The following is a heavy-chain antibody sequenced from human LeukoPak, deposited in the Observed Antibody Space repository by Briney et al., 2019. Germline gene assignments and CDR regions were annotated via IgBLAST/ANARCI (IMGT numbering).Heavy chain of an antibody. Sequence: ASVKVSCKASGYTFTSYYMHWVRQAPGQGLEWMGIINPSGGSTSYAQKFQGRVTMTRDTSTSTVYTELSSLRSEDTAVYYCAGETWQQLENDYWGQGTLVTVSS. D-gene: IGHD6-13*01. CDR3: AGETWQQLENDY. CDR2: INPSGGST. V-gene: IGHV1-46*01. J-gene: IGHJ4*02. CDR1: GYTFTSYY.